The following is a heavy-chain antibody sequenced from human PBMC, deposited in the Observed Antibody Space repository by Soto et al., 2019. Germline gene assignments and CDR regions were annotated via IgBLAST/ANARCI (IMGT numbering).Heavy chain of an antibody. CDR2: IIPIFGTA. V-gene: IGHV1-69*13. CDR3: AREESNSETTSFDY. CDR1: GGTFSSYA. J-gene: IGHJ4*02. D-gene: IGHD4-4*01. Sequence: SVKVSCKASGGTFSSYAISWVRQAPGQGLEWMGGIIPIFGTANYAQKFQGRVTITADESTSTAYMELSSLRSEDTAVYCCAREESNSETTSFDYWGQGTLVTVSS.